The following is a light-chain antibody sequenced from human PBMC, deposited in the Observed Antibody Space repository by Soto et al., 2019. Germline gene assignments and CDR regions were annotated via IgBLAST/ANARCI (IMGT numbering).Light chain of an antibody. CDR1: SSDVGSYNR. V-gene: IGLV2-18*02. CDR3: NSFTTTSTYV. CDR2: DVN. Sequence: QSVLTQPPSVSGSPGQSVTISCTGTSSDVGSYNRVSWYRQPPGTAPKLIIYDVNNRPSGVPDRFSGSKSANTASLTISGLRADDEADYYCNSFTTTSTYVFGSGTKLTVL. J-gene: IGLJ1*01.